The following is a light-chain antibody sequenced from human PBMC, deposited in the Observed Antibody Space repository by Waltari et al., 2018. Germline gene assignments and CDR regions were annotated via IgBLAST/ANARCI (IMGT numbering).Light chain of an antibody. CDR2: EVN. CDR1: SSDVGGYNY. J-gene: IGLJ1*01. Sequence: QSALTQPPSASGSRGQSVTISCTGTSSDVGGYNYVSWYQHHPGEAPKLMIFEVNKRPPEVADRFSGSKSGNTASLTVSGLQAEDDADYYCSAYAGSNNLVFGTGTKVTVL. CDR3: SAYAGSNNLV. V-gene: IGLV2-8*01.